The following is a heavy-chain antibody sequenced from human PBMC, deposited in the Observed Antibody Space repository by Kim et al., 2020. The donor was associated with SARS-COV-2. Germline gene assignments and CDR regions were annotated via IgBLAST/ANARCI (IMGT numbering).Heavy chain of an antibody. J-gene: IGHJ4*02. CDR1: GGSVSSGSYY. Sequence: SETLSLTCTVSGGSVSSGSYYWSWIRQPPGKGLEWIGYIYYSGSTNYNPSLKSRVTISVDTSKNQFSLKLSSVTAVDTAVYYCARGFWVTYYGSGSYYNVQPHSPYFDYWGQGTLVTVSS. D-gene: IGHD3-10*01. CDR2: IYYSGST. CDR3: ARGFWVTYYGSGSYYNVQPHSPYFDY. V-gene: IGHV4-61*01.